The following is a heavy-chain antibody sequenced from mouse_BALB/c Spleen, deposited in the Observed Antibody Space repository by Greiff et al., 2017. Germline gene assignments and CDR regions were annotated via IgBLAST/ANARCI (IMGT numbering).Heavy chain of an antibody. J-gene: IGHJ4*01. D-gene: IGHD3-1*01. Sequence: VQLQQSAAELARPGASVKMSCKASGYTFTSYTMHWVKQRPGQGLEWIGYINPSSGYTEYNQKFKDKTTLTADKSSSTAYMQLSSLTSEDSAVYYCARDGSGAMDYWGQGTSVTVSS. CDR3: ARDGSGAMDY. CDR1: GYTFTSYT. CDR2: INPSSGYT. V-gene: IGHV1-4*02.